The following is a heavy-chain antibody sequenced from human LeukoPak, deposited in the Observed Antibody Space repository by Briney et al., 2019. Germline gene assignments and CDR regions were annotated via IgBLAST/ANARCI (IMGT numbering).Heavy chain of an antibody. CDR3: ARRYYDSSGYWHTFDY. V-gene: IGHV4-39*01. CDR1: GGSISSGGYY. J-gene: IGHJ4*02. Sequence: SETLSLTCTVSGGSISSGGYYWGWIRQPPGKGLEWIGNIYYSGSTYYNPSLKSRVTISVDTSKNQFSLKLSSVTAADTAVYYCARRYYDSSGYWHTFDYWGQGTLVTVSS. D-gene: IGHD3-22*01. CDR2: IYYSGST.